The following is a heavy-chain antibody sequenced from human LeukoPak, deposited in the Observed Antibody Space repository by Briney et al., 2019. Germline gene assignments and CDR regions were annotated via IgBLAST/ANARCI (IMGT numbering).Heavy chain of an antibody. CDR1: GFSFSNYA. D-gene: IGHD2-2*01. CDR2: IGGSIGST. V-gene: IGHV3-23*01. CDR3: VKDFVVVPGLVNYFDY. Sequence: TGESLRLSCAASGFSFSNYAMSWVRQGPGKGLEWVSAIGGSIGSTFYTDSVKGRFTISRDNSKNTLSLQMNSLRVEDTAVYYCVKDFVVVPGLVNYFDYWGQGTLVTVSS. J-gene: IGHJ4*02.